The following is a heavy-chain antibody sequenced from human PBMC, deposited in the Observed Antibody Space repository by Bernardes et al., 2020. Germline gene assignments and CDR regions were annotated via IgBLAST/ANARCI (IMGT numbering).Heavy chain of an antibody. V-gene: IGHV4-39*01. CDR1: GDSITNRVSY. CDR3: ARRGGAGRSCDY. J-gene: IGHJ4*02. D-gene: IGHD3-10*01. Sequence: SETLSLTCAVSGDSITNRVSYWGWIRQTPGKGLEWIGSVFSSGTTYYNPSLKNRVAISVDTSKNQFSLNLSSVTATDTAVYYCARRGGAGRSCDYWGQGAQVTVSS. CDR2: VFSSGTT.